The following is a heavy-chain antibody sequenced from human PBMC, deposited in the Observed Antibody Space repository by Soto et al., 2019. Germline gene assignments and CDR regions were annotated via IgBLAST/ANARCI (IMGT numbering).Heavy chain of an antibody. CDR3: ARANIGIAAAGTTPRELDY. Sequence: SVTQSLPCAFAGGSLRRCSWSCIRQPPGKGLEWIGYIYYSGSTNYNPSLKSRVTISVDTSKNQFSLKLSSVTAADTAVYYCARANIGIAAAGTTPRELDYWGQGTLVTVSS. D-gene: IGHD6-13*01. CDR2: IYYSGST. CDR1: GGSLRRCS. V-gene: IGHV4-59*01. J-gene: IGHJ4*02.